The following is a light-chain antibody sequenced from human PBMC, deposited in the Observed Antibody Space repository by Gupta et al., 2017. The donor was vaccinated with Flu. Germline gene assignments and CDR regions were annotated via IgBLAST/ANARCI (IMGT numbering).Light chain of an antibody. Sequence: GTSSGIGGYNSVSWYQQHPDKAPKLLIYEVSQRPSGIPDRFSGSKSGNTASLTVSGLQPEDEADYYCSSYAGNKKVFGGGTKLTVL. CDR1: SSGIGGYNS. J-gene: IGLJ2*01. V-gene: IGLV2-8*01. CDR2: EVS. CDR3: SSYAGNKKV.